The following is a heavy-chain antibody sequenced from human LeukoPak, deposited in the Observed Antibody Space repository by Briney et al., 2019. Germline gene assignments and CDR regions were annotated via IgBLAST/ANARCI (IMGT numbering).Heavy chain of an antibody. V-gene: IGHV1-46*01. D-gene: IGHD1-26*01. Sequence: ASVNVSCKASGYTFTSYHMHWVRQAPGQGLEWMAIIHPSDDSPTYAQNFQGRVNTTSDTSTSTVYMELSSLNFEDTAVYYCARDSSKWAIDYWGQGTLVTVSS. J-gene: IGHJ4*02. CDR2: IHPSDDSP. CDR3: ARDSSKWAIDY. CDR1: GYTFTSYH.